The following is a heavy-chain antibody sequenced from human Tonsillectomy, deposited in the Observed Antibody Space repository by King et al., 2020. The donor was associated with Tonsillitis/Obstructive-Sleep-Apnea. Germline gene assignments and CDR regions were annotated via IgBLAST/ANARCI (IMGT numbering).Heavy chain of an antibody. CDR2: IHYSGST. CDR3: ARLPALDMDV. D-gene: IGHD2-2*01. Sequence: QLQESGPRLVKPSETLSLTCTVSGGSITNYLWSWIRQPPGRGLEWIGYIHYSGSTNYNPSLKSRVTISLDTSKNQFSLNLSAVTAADTAEYYCARLPALDMDVWGKGTTVTVSS. V-gene: IGHV4-59*01. J-gene: IGHJ6*03. CDR1: GGSITNYL.